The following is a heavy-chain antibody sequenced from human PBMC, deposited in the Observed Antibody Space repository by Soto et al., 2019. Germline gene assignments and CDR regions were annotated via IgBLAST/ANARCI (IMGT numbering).Heavy chain of an antibody. D-gene: IGHD6-13*01. V-gene: IGHV3-74*01. CDR1: GFTFSSYW. J-gene: IGHJ4*02. CDR2: INSDGSST. CDR3: ARGGRIAAAGTFISGY. Sequence: GGSLRLSCAASGFTFSSYWMHWVRQAPGKGLVWVSRINSDGSSTSYADSVKGRFTISRDNAKNTLYLQMNILRAEDTAVYYCARGGRIAAAGTFISGYWGQGTLVTVSS.